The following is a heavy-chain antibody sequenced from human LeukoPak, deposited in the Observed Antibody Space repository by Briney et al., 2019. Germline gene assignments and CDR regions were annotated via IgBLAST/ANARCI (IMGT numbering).Heavy chain of an antibody. Sequence: ASVKVSCKASGYTFTGYYMHWVRQAPGQGLEWMGWINPNSGGTTYAQKFQGRVTMTRNTSISTAYMELSSLRSEDTAVYYCARDPPYSGYDFEAFDIWGQGTMVTVSS. J-gene: IGHJ3*02. CDR2: INPNSGGT. V-gene: IGHV1-2*02. D-gene: IGHD5-12*01. CDR3: ARDPPYSGYDFEAFDI. CDR1: GYTFTGYY.